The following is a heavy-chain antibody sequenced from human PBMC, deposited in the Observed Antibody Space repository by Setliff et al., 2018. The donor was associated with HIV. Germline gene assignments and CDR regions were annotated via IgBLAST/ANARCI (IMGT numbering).Heavy chain of an antibody. J-gene: IGHJ3*02. V-gene: IGHV1-2*02. CDR3: AREIVSTITAYDI. Sequence: ASVKVSCKASGYTFTDYYIHWVRQAPGQGLEWMGWINSASGGTNYAQNFQGRVTMTRDTSISTAYMELSSLKSDDTAVYYCAREIVSTITAYDIWGQGTMVTVSS. D-gene: IGHD5-12*01. CDR2: INSASGGT. CDR1: GYTFTDYY.